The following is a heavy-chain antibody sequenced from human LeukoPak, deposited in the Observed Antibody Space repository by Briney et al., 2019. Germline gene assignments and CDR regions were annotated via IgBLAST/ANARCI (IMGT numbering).Heavy chain of an antibody. Sequence: GGSLRLSCAASGFTFSSHWMHWVRQAPGKGLVWVSRINSDGSSISYVDSVKGRFTISRDNAKNSLYLQMNSLRAEDTAVYYCALLVGVNAPSFDYWGQGTLVTVSS. CDR3: ALLVGVNAPSFDY. J-gene: IGHJ4*02. V-gene: IGHV3-74*01. D-gene: IGHD1-26*01. CDR2: INSDGSSI. CDR1: GFTFSSHW.